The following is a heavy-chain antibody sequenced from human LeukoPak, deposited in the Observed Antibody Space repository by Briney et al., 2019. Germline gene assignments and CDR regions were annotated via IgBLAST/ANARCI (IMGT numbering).Heavy chain of an antibody. D-gene: IGHD3-22*01. J-gene: IGHJ4*02. V-gene: IGHV4-39*01. CDR3: AEGDSSGYSNY. CDR1: GGSISSSSYY. CDR2: IYYSGST. Sequence: PSETLSLTCTVSGGSISSSSYYWGWIRQPPGKGLEWIGSIYYSGSTYHNPSLKSRVTISVDTSKNQFSLKLSSVTAADTAVYYCAEGDSSGYSNYWGQGTLVTVSS.